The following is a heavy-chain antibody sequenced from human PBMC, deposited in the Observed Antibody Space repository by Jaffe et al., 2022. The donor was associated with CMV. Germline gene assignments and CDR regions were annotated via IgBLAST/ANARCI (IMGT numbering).Heavy chain of an antibody. CDR3: ARLVFTSLYFYYYMDV. Sequence: QLQLRESGPGLVKPSETLSLTCSVSGASISTPDCYWGWIRQPPGKGLEWIASIYYSGSTYYNPSLQSRVTVSQDTSRNQFSLELRSVTAADTAVYYCARLVFTSLYFYYYMDVWGKGTTVTVSS. V-gene: IGHV4-39*01. CDR1: GASISTPDCY. CDR2: IYYSGST. J-gene: IGHJ6*03.